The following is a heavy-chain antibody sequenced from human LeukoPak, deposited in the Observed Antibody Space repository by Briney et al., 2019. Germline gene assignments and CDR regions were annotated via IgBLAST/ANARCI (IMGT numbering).Heavy chain of an antibody. J-gene: IGHJ4*02. CDR1: GGTFSSYA. CDR2: IIPIFGTA. D-gene: IGHD2-15*01. V-gene: IGHV1-69*06. CDR3: AREKTGYCSGGSCYSVFDYFDY. Sequence: GASVKVSCKASGGTFSSYAISWVRQAPGQGLEWMGGIIPIFGTANYAQKFQGRVTITADKSTSTAYMEQSSLRSEDTAVYYCAREKTGYCSGGSCYSVFDYFDYWGQGTLVTVSS.